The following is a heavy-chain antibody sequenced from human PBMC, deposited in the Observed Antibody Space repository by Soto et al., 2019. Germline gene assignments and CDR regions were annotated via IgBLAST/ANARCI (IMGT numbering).Heavy chain of an antibody. Sequence: RGESLKISCKTSGYSLTSYWIGWVRQMPGKGMEWMGNIYPYDSDTRYSPSFQGQVTISADTSITTAYLQWSGLRASDTAMYFCARHLVGSTRGNFDYWGQGTLVTVSS. J-gene: IGHJ4*01. CDR3: ARHLVGSTRGNFDY. V-gene: IGHV5-51*01. CDR2: IYPYDSDT. D-gene: IGHD2-2*01. CDR1: GYSLTSYW.